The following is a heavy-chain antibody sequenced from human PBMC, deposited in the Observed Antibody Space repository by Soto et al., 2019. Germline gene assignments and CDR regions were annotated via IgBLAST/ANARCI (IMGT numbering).Heavy chain of an antibody. CDR3: TRDDVHCSGGRCYGVPMDV. Sequence: EVQLVESGGGLVQPGGSLRLSCAASGFTVSSKYMSWVRQAPGKGLEWVSLIQSGGSTYYAGSVKGRFTISSDNSENTLFLQISSLRGEDTAVYDCTRDDVHCSGGRCYGVPMDVWGKGTRVTVSA. V-gene: IGHV3-66*01. CDR2: IQSGGST. J-gene: IGHJ6*04. D-gene: IGHD2-15*01. CDR1: GFTVSSKY.